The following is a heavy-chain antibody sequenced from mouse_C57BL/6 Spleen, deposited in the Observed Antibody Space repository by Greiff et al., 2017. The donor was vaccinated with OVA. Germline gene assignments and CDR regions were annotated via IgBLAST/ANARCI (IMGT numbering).Heavy chain of an antibody. J-gene: IGHJ3*01. CDR1: GYSITSGYY. Sequence: EVKLQESGPGLVKPSQSLSLTCSVTGYSITSGYYWNWIRQFPGNKLEWMGYISYDGSNNYNPSLKNRISITRDTSKNQFFLKLNSVTTEDTATYYCASYGSFAYWGQGTLVTVSA. V-gene: IGHV3-6*01. CDR2: ISYDGSN. D-gene: IGHD1-1*01. CDR3: ASYGSFAY.